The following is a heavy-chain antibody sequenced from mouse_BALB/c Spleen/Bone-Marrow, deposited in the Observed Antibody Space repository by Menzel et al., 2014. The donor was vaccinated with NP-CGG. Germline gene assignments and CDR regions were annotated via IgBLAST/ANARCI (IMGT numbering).Heavy chain of an antibody. CDR1: GYAFSYSW. D-gene: IGHD2-3*01. Sequence: QVQLKQSGPELVKPGASVKISCKASGYAFSYSWMNWVKQRPGQGLEWIGRIYPEDGDTYYNGKFKGRATLTADKSSSTAYMQLSSLTSVDSAVYFCARSDGYRAMDYWGQGSSVTVSS. J-gene: IGHJ4*01. CDR2: IYPEDGDT. CDR3: ARSDGYRAMDY. V-gene: IGHV1-82*01.